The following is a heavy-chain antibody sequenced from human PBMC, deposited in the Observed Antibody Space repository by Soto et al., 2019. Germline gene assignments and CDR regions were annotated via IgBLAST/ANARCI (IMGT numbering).Heavy chain of an antibody. CDR2: IYYSGST. J-gene: IGHJ5*02. D-gene: IGHD1-26*01. Sequence: PSETLSLTCTVSGGSITSSIYYWGWLRQPPGKGLEWIGSIYYSGSTYYNPSLKSRVTISVDTSKNQFSLKLSSVTAADTAVYYCATQEVGGSYVYTFDPWGQGTLVTVSS. CDR1: GGSITSSIYY. CDR3: ATQEVGGSYVYTFDP. V-gene: IGHV4-39*01.